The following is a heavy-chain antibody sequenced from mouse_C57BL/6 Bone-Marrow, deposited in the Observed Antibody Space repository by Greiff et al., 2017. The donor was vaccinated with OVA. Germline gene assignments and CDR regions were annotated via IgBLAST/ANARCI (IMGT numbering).Heavy chain of an antibody. CDR2: IYPGDGDT. V-gene: IGHV1-82*01. CDR1: GYAFSSSW. Sequence: QVQLQQSGPELVKPGASVKISCKASGYAFSSSWMNWVKQRPGKGLEWIGRIYPGDGDTNYNGKFKGKATLTADKSSSTAYMQLSSLTSEDSAVYFCARLGYYYGLDYWGQGTTLTVSS. CDR3: ARLGYYYGLDY. D-gene: IGHD1-1*01. J-gene: IGHJ2*01.